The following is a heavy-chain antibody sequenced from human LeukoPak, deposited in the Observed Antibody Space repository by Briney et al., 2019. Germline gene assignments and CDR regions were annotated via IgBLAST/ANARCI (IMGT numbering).Heavy chain of an antibody. J-gene: IGHJ4*02. Sequence: SETLSLTCADYGGSFSGYYWSWIRQPPGKGLEWIGEINHSGSTNYNPSLKSRVTISVDTSKNQFSLKLSSVTAADTAVYYCARGWTVVGAPGYVGYFYYWGQGTLVTVSS. CDR2: INHSGST. CDR1: GGSFSGYY. V-gene: IGHV4-34*01. CDR3: ARGWTVVGAPGYVGYFYY. D-gene: IGHD1-26*01.